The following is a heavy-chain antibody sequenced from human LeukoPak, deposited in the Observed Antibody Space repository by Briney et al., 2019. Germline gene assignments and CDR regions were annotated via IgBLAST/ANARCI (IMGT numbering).Heavy chain of an antibody. CDR1: GASLSSGGSC. Sequence: SETLSLTCAVSGASLSSGGSCWSWLRQPPGTGLEWLGCIYHTGSTHYNPSLKSRVTISVDTSKNQFSLKLSSVTAADTAVYYCARQGSSSGRAFDIWGQGTMVTVSS. CDR2: IYHTGST. V-gene: IGHV4-30-2*01. J-gene: IGHJ3*02. CDR3: ARQGSSSGRAFDI. D-gene: IGHD6-13*01.